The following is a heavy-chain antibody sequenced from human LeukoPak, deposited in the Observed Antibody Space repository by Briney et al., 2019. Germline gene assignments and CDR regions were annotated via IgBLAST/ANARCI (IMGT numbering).Heavy chain of an antibody. CDR3: AKIEVGRFDP. D-gene: IGHD1-26*01. Sequence: SETLSLTCTDTGASISSHYWCWIRQTPGTGLEWIGDIYNRGSTTYNPSLKSRVSISVDTSRNQFSLNLRSVTAADTAVYYCAKIEVGRFDPWGQGTLVTVSS. V-gene: IGHV4-59*11. J-gene: IGHJ5*02. CDR2: IYNRGST. CDR1: GASISSHY.